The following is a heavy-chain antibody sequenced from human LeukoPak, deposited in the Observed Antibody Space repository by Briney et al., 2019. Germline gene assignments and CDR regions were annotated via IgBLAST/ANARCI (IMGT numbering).Heavy chain of an antibody. V-gene: IGHV4-31*03. J-gene: IGHJ4*02. CDR1: GGSISSGGYY. CDR2: IYYSGST. D-gene: IGHD3-22*01. Sequence: PSQTLSLTCTVSGGSISSGGYYWSWIRQHPGKGLEWIGYIYYSGSTYYNPSLKSRVTISVDTSKNQFSLKLSSVTAADTAAYYCAREEDYYDSSGYYDYWGQGTLVTVSS. CDR3: AREEDYYDSSGYYDY.